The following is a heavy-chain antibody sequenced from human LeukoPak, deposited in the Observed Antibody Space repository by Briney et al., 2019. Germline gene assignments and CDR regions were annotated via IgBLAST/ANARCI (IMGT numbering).Heavy chain of an antibody. D-gene: IGHD3-3*02. CDR1: GDSISTYY. CDR3: ARGHFWSGYYLSLYMDV. Sequence: SETLSLTCTVSGDSISTYYWNWIRQAPGKGLEWIGYVYYTGSTNYNPSLKSRVTISVDTSKNQFSLKLSSVTAADTAVYYCARGHFWSGYYLSLYMDVWGKGTTVTVSS. CDR2: VYYTGST. J-gene: IGHJ6*03. V-gene: IGHV4-59*12.